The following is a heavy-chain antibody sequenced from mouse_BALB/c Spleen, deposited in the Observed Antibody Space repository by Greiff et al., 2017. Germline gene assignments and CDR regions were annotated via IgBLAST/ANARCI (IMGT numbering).Heavy chain of an antibody. D-gene: IGHD1-1*01. J-gene: IGHJ2*01. CDR2: INPYNDGT. Sequence: EVQLQQSGPELVKPGASVKMSCKASGYTFTSYVMHWVKQKPGQGLEWIGYINPYNDGTKYNEKFKGKATLTSDKSSSTAYMELSSLTSEDSAVYYCARPYGSSHAYFDYWGQGTTLTVSS. V-gene: IGHV1-14*01. CDR3: ARPYGSSHAYFDY. CDR1: GYTFTSYV.